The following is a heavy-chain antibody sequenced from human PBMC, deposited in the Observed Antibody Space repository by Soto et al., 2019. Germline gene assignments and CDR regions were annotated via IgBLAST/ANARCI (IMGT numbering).Heavy chain of an antibody. Sequence: QVQLQQSGPGLVKPSQTLSLTCAISGDSVSSNSAAWNWIRQSPSRGLEWLGRTYYRSKWYNDYAVSVKSPITINPEHSKNPFPPQVNSVTPGDTAVYYCARVGFSGQQLDYWGQGTLVTVSS. D-gene: IGHD6-13*01. CDR2: TYYRSKWYN. J-gene: IGHJ4*02. CDR1: GDSVSSNSAA. CDR3: ARVGFSGQQLDY. V-gene: IGHV6-1*01.